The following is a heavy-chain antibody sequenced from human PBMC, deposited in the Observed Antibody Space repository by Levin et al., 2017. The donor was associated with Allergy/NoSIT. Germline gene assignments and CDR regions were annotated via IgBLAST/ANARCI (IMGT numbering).Heavy chain of an antibody. CDR1: GGSFSGYY. J-gene: IGHJ6*02. Sequence: TSETLSLTCAVYGGSFSGYYWSWIRQPPGKGLEWIGEINHSGSTNYNPSLKSRVTISVDTSKNQFSLKLSSVTAADTAVYYCARDLDGSGSYVPYYYGMDGWGQGTTVTVSS. CDR2: INHSGST. D-gene: IGHD3-10*01. V-gene: IGHV4-34*01. CDR3: ARDLDGSGSYVPYYYGMDG.